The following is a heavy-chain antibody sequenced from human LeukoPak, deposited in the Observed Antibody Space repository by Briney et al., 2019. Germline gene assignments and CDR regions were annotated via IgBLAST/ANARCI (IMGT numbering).Heavy chain of an antibody. CDR2: IYYSWST. CDR1: GGSISSYY. V-gene: IGHV4-59*08. Sequence: PSETLSLTCTVSGGSISSYYWSWIRQPPRKGLEWIGYIYYSWSTNYNPSLKSRVTISVDTSKNQFSLKLSSVTAADTAVYYCASTYCSGGSCYWALDYWGQGTLVTVSS. CDR3: ASTYCSGGSCYWALDY. D-gene: IGHD2-15*01. J-gene: IGHJ4*02.